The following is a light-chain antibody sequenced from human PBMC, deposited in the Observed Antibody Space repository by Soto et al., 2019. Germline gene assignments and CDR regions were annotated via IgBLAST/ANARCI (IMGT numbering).Light chain of an antibody. J-gene: IGLJ3*02. CDR2: EVS. CDR3: SSYTSSTTPV. Sequence: QPVLTQPASVSGSPGQSITISCTGTSSDVGGYAYVSWYQQYPGKAPKLVISEVSNRPSGVSHRFSGSKSGNTASLTISGLQAEDEADYYCSSYTSSTTPVFGGGTKLNVL. V-gene: IGLV2-14*01. CDR1: SSDVGGYAY.